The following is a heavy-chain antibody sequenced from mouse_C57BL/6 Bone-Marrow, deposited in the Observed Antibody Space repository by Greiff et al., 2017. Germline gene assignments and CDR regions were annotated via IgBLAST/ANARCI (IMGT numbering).Heavy chain of an antibody. CDR3: ARDDYDREIAY. D-gene: IGHD2-4*01. CDR2: ISDGGSYT. CDR1: GFTFSSYA. V-gene: IGHV5-4*01. Sequence: DVMLVESGGGLVKPGGSLKLSCAASGFTFSSYAMSWVSQTPEKRLEWVATISDGGSYTYYPDNVKGRFTISRDNAKNNLYLQMSHLKSEDTAMYYCARDDYDREIAYWCQETLVTVAA. J-gene: IGHJ3*01.